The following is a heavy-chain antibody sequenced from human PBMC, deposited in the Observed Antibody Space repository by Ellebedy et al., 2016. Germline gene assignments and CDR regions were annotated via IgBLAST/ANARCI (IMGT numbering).Heavy chain of an antibody. Sequence: ASVKVSCXASGYTFTSYDINWVRQATGQGLEWMGWMNPNSGNTGYAPKFQGRVTMTADTSVNTIYLELSSLRAEDTAVYYCARGKGGQDLIQDYWGQGTRITVSS. V-gene: IGHV1-8*01. CDR3: ARGKGGQDLIQDY. J-gene: IGHJ4*02. D-gene: IGHD5-18*01. CDR1: GYTFTSYD. CDR2: MNPNSGNT.